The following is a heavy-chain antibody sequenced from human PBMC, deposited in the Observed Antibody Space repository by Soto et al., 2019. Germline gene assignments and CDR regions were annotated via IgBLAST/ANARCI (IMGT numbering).Heavy chain of an antibody. CDR1: GFAFSGYG. J-gene: IGHJ4*02. D-gene: IGHD1-1*01. Sequence: QVQLVESGGGVVQPGRSLRLSCAASGFAFSGYGMHWVRQAPGKGLEWVAVISSDGSNKYYLDSVKGRFTISRDNSKNTLFLQMNSLRPEDTAVYYCAKDFGTAPGNIWGQGTLVTVS. CDR3: AKDFGTAPGNI. V-gene: IGHV3-30*18. CDR2: ISSDGSNK.